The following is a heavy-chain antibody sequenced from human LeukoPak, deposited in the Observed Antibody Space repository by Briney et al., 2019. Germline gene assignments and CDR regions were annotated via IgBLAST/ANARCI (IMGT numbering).Heavy chain of an antibody. V-gene: IGHV4-38-2*02. CDR2: IYHSGST. Sequence: KTSETLSLTCTVSGYSISSGYYWGWIRQPPGKGLEWIGSIYHSGSTYYNPSLKSRVTISVDTFKNQFSLKLSSVTAADTAVYYCAKTYYDILTGYGGPYYMDVWGKGTTVTVSS. CDR3: AKTYYDILTGYGGPYYMDV. D-gene: IGHD3-9*01. J-gene: IGHJ6*03. CDR1: GYSISSGYY.